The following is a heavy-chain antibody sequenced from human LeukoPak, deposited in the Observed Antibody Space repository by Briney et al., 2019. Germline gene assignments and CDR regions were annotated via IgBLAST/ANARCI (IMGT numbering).Heavy chain of an antibody. Sequence: PGESLKISCKGSGYKFSTYWVAWVRQMPGKGLEWMGIIYPGDSDTRYSPSFQGQVTISVDKSTATAYLQWSSLQASDTAIYYCARQAVLDGYNGGMDVWGQGTTVTVSS. D-gene: IGHD5-24*01. CDR3: ARQAVLDGYNGGMDV. CDR2: IYPGDSDT. CDR1: GYKFSTYW. J-gene: IGHJ6*02. V-gene: IGHV5-51*01.